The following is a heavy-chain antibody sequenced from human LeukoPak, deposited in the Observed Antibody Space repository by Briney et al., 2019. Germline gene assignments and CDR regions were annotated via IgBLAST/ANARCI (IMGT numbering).Heavy chain of an antibody. CDR2: TYYTTKWST. J-gene: IGHJ4*02. CDR3: ARARDYGDISFDS. V-gene: IGHV6-1*01. CDR1: GDSVSSNSAA. Sequence: SQTLSRTCAISGDSVSSNSAAWNWTRQSPSRGLEWLGRTYYTTKWSTNYAVSVRSRISINPATSKNQFSLQLNSVTPEDTAVYFCARARDYGDISFDSWGQGTLVTVSS. D-gene: IGHD4-17*01.